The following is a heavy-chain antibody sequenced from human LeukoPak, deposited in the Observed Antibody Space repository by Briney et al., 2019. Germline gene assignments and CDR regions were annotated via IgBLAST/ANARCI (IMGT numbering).Heavy chain of an antibody. J-gene: IGHJ4*02. CDR3: AKGPGYYDSSGYFDY. CDR2: ISGSGGST. Sequence: QTGGSLRLSCAASGFTFSSYAMSWVRQAPGKGLEWVSAISGSGGSTYYADSVKGRFTISRDNSKNTLYLQMNSLRAEDTAVYYCAKGPGYYDSSGYFDYWGQGTLVTVSS. V-gene: IGHV3-23*01. D-gene: IGHD3-22*01. CDR1: GFTFSSYA.